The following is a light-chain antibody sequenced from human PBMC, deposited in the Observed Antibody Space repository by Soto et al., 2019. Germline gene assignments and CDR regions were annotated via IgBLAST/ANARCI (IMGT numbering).Light chain of an antibody. V-gene: IGKV3-11*01. J-gene: IGKJ5*01. CDR2: GAS. Sequence: EVVLTQSPATLSLSPGERATFSCRASQNVNNFLAWYQQKPGQAPRLLIYGASNRAAGIPPRFSGSGSGTDFTLTINSLEPEDFAVYYCQQRSNWPPITFGQGTRLEIK. CDR3: QQRSNWPPIT. CDR1: QNVNNF.